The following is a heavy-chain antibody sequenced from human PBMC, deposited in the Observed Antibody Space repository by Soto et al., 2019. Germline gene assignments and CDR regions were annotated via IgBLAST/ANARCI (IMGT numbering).Heavy chain of an antibody. V-gene: IGHV3-48*02. J-gene: IGHJ4*02. Sequence: EVQLVESGGGLVQPGGSLRLSCAASGFTFSTYSMNWVRQDPGKGLEWLSYIGTSSATIYYADSVKGRFTGSRDDAKNSLYLQMNRLGDEDTALYYCVRDHNWAFDYCGQGALVTVYS. D-gene: IGHD3-16*01. CDR2: IGTSSATI. CDR1: GFTFSTYS. CDR3: VRDHNWAFDY.